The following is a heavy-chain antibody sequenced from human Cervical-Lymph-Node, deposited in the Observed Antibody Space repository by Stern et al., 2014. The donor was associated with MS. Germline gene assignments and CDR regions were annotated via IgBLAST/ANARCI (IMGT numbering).Heavy chain of an antibody. CDR3: TRQSDLWSGPSVFDY. CDR1: GYSFSSHW. V-gene: IGHV5-51*01. CDR2: VFPSDSDT. Sequence: EVQLVQSGAEVKKSRESLKISCRGSGYSFSSHWIGWVRQMPGKGLEWMGMVFPSDSDTRYSPSFQGQVTISADQSLNPAYLQWSSLKASDTAIYYCTRQSDLWSGPSVFDYWGQGTLLTVSS. D-gene: IGHD3-3*01. J-gene: IGHJ4*02.